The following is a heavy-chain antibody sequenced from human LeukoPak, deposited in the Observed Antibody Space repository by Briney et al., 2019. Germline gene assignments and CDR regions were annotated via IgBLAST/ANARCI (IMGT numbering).Heavy chain of an antibody. CDR1: GFSLSTSGVG. V-gene: IGHV2-5*01. J-gene: IGHJ4*02. D-gene: IGHD2-2*02. CDR2: IYWNDDK. Sequence: ESGPTLVKPTQTLTLTCTFSGFSLSTSGVGVGWIRQPPGKALEWLALIYWNDDKRYSPSLKSRLTITKDTSKNQVVLTMTNMDPVDTATYYCAHQYCSSTSCYTFDYWGQGTLVTVSS. CDR3: AHQYCSSTSCYTFDY.